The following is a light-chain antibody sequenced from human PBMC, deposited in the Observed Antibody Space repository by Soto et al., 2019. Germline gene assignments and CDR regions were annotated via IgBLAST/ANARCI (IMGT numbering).Light chain of an antibody. J-gene: IGLJ2*01. CDR2: EDN. CDR3: QSYDSSNHVV. CDR1: SGSIASNY. Sequence: NFMLTQPHSVSESPGKTVTISCTGSSGSIASNYVQWYQQRPGSAPTTVIYEDNQRPSGVPDRFFGSIDSSSNSASLTISGLKTEDEADYYCQSYDSSNHVVFGGGTKVTVL. V-gene: IGLV6-57*02.